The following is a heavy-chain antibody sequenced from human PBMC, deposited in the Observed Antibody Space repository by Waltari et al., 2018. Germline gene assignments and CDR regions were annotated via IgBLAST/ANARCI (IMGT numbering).Heavy chain of an antibody. D-gene: IGHD6-13*01. CDR2: INAGNGNT. V-gene: IGHV1-3*03. CDR1: GYTFTSYA. J-gene: IGHJ4*02. Sequence: QVQLVQSGAEVKKPGASVKVSCKASGYTFTSYAMHWVRPAPEQRLEWMGWINAGNGNTKYSQEFQGRVTITRDTSASTAYMELSSLRSEDMAVYYCARRSGYSSSWYYFDYWGQGTLVTVSS. CDR3: ARRSGYSSSWYYFDY.